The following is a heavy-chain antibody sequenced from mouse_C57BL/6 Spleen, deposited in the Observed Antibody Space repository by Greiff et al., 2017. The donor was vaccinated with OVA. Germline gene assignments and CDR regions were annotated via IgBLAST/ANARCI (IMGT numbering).Heavy chain of an antibody. Sequence: VQLKQSGPELVKPGASVKISCKASGYSFTDYNMNWVKQSNGKSLEWIGVINPNYGTTSYNQKFKGKATLTVDQSSSTAYMQLNSLTSEDSAVYYCAKYGNYFPWYFDVWGTGTTVTVSS. V-gene: IGHV1-39*01. CDR1: GYSFTDYN. D-gene: IGHD2-10*02. CDR3: AKYGNYFPWYFDV. CDR2: INPNYGTT. J-gene: IGHJ1*03.